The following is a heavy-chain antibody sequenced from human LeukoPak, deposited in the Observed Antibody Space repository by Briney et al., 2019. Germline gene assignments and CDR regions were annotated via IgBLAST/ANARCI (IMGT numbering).Heavy chain of an antibody. CDR1: GFTFSSYA. Sequence: GGSLRLSCAASGFTFSSYAMSWVRQAPGKGLEWVSAISGSGGSTHYADSVKGRFTISRDNSKNTLYLQMNSLRADDTAVFFCVRGPQYSYGILDYWGQGTLVTVSS. CDR2: ISGSGGST. V-gene: IGHV3-23*01. D-gene: IGHD5-18*01. CDR3: VRGPQYSYGILDY. J-gene: IGHJ4*02.